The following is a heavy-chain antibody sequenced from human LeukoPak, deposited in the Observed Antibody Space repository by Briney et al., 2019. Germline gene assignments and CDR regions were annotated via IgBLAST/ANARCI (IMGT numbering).Heavy chain of an antibody. V-gene: IGHV4-39*07. CDR2: IYYNGDT. CDR3: SREGYSCPNWFDT. CDR1: GGSISSSSYY. D-gene: IGHD4-11*01. Sequence: SETLSLTCTVSGGSISSSSYYWGCIRQPPGKGLEWIGSIYYNGDTYYNPSFKSRFSMSVDTAKNQISLILTSVTAAETAVYYCSREGYSCPNWFDTWGQGELVTVSS. J-gene: IGHJ5*02.